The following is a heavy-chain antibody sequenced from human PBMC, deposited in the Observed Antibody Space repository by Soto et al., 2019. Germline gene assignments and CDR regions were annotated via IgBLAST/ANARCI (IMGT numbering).Heavy chain of an antibody. CDR2: INTYNGNT. Sequence: QVQLVQSGAEVKKPGASVKVSCKASGYTFTTYGISWVRQAPGQGLEWMGWINTYNGNTNSAPKLQGRVTMTTDTSRSTAYVDPRSLTSYDTAVSYCASAWDYGADVGRDYWGQGYLVTVSS. D-gene: IGHD4-17*01. CDR3: ASAWDYGADVGRDY. J-gene: IGHJ4*02. V-gene: IGHV1-18*01. CDR1: GYTFTTYG.